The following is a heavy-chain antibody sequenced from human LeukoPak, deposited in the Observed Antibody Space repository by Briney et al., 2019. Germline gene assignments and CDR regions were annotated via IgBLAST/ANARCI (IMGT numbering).Heavy chain of an antibody. CDR1: GFTFIEYY. CDR3: GTYRGPPTTWPYFVDY. CDR2: IDPSGDTI. Sequence: GGSLRLSCVASGFTFIEYYMSWLRQSPEKGLERVSYIDPSGDTIYYADSVKGRFTISRDNAKNSLYLRMNALRAEDTAGYYCGTYRGPPTTWPYFVDYWGQGTLVTVSS. J-gene: IGHJ4*02. V-gene: IGHV3-11*04. D-gene: IGHD2/OR15-2a*01.